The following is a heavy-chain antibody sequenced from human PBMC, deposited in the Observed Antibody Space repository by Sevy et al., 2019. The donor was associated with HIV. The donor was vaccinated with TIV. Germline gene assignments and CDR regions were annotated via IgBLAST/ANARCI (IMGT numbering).Heavy chain of an antibody. J-gene: IGHJ4*02. Sequence: GSLRLSCTASGFTFSDYYMSWIRQAPGKGLEWVSDISTSSNYINYADSVKGRFTISRHNAKNSLYLQMNSLRAEDTAVYFCARVRYNYGQHYFDYWGQGTLVTVSS. CDR1: GFTFSDYY. D-gene: IGHD5-18*01. CDR3: ARVRYNYGQHYFDY. CDR2: ISTSSNYI. V-gene: IGHV3-11*06.